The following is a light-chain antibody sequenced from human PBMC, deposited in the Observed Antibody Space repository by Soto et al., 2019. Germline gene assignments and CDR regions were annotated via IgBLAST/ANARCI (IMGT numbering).Light chain of an antibody. J-gene: IGKJ1*01. CDR1: QAINNY. Sequence: DIQMTQSTSTLSGSLGDRVTVTCRSSQAINNYLNWYQQKPGKAPKLLIYRASTLQSGVPLRFTGSGSGTDFTLTISSLHPEDFATHYCQQSHSPPRTFGQGTKV. V-gene: IGKV1-39*01. CDR2: RAS. CDR3: QQSHSPPRT.